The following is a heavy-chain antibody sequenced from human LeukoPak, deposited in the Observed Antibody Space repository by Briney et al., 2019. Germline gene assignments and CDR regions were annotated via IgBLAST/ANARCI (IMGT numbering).Heavy chain of an antibody. V-gene: IGHV3-30-3*01. CDR1: GFTFSSYA. CDR3: GAVTSGGPQDAFDI. CDR2: ISYDGSNK. Sequence: PGGSLGLSCAASGFTFSSYAMHWVRQAPGKGLEWVAVISYDGSNKYYADSVKGRFTISRDNSKNTLYLQMNSLRAEDTAVYYCGAVTSGGPQDAFDIWGQGTMVTVSS. J-gene: IGHJ3*02. D-gene: IGHD4-23*01.